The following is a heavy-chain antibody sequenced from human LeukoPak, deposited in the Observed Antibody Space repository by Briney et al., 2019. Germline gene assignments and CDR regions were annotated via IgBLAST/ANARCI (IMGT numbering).Heavy chain of an antibody. CDR2: INHSGST. D-gene: IGHD1-7*01. CDR3: ARGRYNWNYGAFDI. Sequence: PSETLSLTCAVYGGSFSNYYWSWIRQPPGKGLEWIGEINHSGSTNYNPSLKSRVTISVGTSKNQFSLKLSSVTAADTAVYYCARGRYNWNYGAFDIWGQGTMVTVSS. V-gene: IGHV4-34*01. CDR1: GGSFSNYY. J-gene: IGHJ3*02.